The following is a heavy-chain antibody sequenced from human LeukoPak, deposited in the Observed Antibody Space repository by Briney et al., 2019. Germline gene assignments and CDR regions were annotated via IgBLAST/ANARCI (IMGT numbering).Heavy chain of an antibody. CDR3: ARAVVVVAATPYFQH. V-gene: IGHV4-31*03. Sequence: SQTLSLTCTVSGGSISSGGYYWSWIRQHPGKGLEWIGYIYYSGSTYYNPSLKSRVTISVDMSKNQFSLKLSSVTAADTAVYYCARAVVVVAATPYFQHWGQGTLVTVSS. D-gene: IGHD2-15*01. CDR1: GGSISSGGYY. J-gene: IGHJ1*01. CDR2: IYYSGST.